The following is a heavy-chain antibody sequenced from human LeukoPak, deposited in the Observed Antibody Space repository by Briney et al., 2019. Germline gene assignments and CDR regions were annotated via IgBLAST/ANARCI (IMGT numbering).Heavy chain of an antibody. J-gene: IGHJ6*04. V-gene: IGHV3-21*01. Sequence: GGSLRLSCAASGFTFSTYRMNWVRQGPGKGLEWVSSISRSGSYIYYADSVKGRFTISRDNAKNSLYLQMNSLRAEDTAVYYCAELGITMIGGVWGKGTTVTISS. D-gene: IGHD3-10*02. CDR1: GFTFSTYR. CDR2: ISRSGSYI. CDR3: AELGITMIGGV.